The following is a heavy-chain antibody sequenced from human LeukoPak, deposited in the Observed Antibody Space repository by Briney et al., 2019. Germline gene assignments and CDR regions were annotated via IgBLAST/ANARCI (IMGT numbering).Heavy chain of an antibody. CDR1: GFTFSSYG. V-gene: IGHV3-30*18. CDR3: AKGESSGS. Sequence: PGGSLRLSCAASGFTFSSYGMHWVRQAPGKGLEWVAVISYDGSNKYYADSVKGRFTISRDNSENTLYLQMNSLRAEDTAVYYCAKGESSGSWGQGTLVTVSS. D-gene: IGHD6-19*01. J-gene: IGHJ4*02. CDR2: ISYDGSNK.